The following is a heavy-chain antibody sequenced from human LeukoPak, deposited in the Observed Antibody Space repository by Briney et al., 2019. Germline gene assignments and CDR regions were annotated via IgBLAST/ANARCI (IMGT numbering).Heavy chain of an antibody. CDR1: GFTFITSS. Sequence: GGSLRLSCAASGFTFITSSMNWVRQPPGKGLEWVSSISTSGSYIYFADSVKGRFTISRDNAKNSLYLQMNSLRAEDTAMYYCARFNAPDYWGQGTLVTVSS. J-gene: IGHJ4*02. CDR3: ARFNAPDY. V-gene: IGHV3-21*01. CDR2: ISTSGSYI.